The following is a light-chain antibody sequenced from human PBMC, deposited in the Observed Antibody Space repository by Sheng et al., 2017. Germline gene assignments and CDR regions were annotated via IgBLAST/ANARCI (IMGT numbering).Light chain of an antibody. CDR1: QSVGSY. V-gene: IGKV3-11*01. Sequence: EIVLTQSPATLSLSPGERATLSCRTSQSVGSYLAWYQQKPGQAPRLLIYDASTRATGIPAKFSGSGSGTEFTLTISSLQSEDFAVYFCQQRSNWPWTFGQGTKVEIK. CDR3: QQRSNWPWT. J-gene: IGKJ1*01. CDR2: DAS.